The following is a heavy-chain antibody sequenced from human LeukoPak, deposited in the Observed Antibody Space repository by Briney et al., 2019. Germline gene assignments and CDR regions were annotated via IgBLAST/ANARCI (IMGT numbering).Heavy chain of an antibody. J-gene: IGHJ4*02. V-gene: IGHV4-59*01. CDR2: IYYSGST. Sequence: SETLSLTCTVSGGSISSYYWSWIRQPPGKGLEWIGYIYYSGSTNYNPSLKSRVTISVDTSKNRFSLKLSSVTAADTAVYYCARVKGAAFDYWGQGTLVTVSS. CDR1: GGSISSYY. D-gene: IGHD1-26*01. CDR3: ARVKGAAFDY.